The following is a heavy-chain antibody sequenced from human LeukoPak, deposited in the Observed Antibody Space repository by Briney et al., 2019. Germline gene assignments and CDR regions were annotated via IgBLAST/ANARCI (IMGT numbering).Heavy chain of an antibody. V-gene: IGHV4-34*01. D-gene: IGHD6-13*01. CDR1: GGSFSGYY. Sequence: SETLSLTCAVYGGSFSGYYWSWIRQPPGKGLEWIGEINHSGSTNYNPSLKSRVTISVDTSKNQFSLKLSSVTAADTAVYYCASGLAAAQNMFDPWGQGTLVTVSS. J-gene: IGHJ5*02. CDR3: ASGLAAAQNMFDP. CDR2: INHSGST.